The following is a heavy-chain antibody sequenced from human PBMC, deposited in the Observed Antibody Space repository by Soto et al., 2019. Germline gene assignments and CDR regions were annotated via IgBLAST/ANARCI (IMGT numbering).Heavy chain of an antibody. J-gene: IGHJ6*02. D-gene: IGHD6-13*01. CDR3: ARGPGIAAAGTVYYYYGMDV. Sequence: QVQLQQWGAGLLKPSETLSLTCAVYGGSFSGYYWSWIRQPPGKGLEWIGEINHSGSTNYNPSLKSRVSISGDTSKNQFSLKLSSVTAADTAVYYCARGPGIAAAGTVYYYYGMDVWGQGTTVTVSS. V-gene: IGHV4-34*01. CDR1: GGSFSGYY. CDR2: INHSGST.